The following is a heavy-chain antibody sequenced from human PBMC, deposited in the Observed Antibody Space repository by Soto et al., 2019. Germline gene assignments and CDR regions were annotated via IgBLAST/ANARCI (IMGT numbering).Heavy chain of an antibody. CDR3: ARVPSVVTPGNDYFGVDV. V-gene: IGHV5-51*01. CDR1: GYSFTYYW. J-gene: IGHJ6*02. Sequence: GESLKISCKGSGYSFTYYWIAWVRQRPGKDLEWMGIIYPSDADTRYNPSFQGQVTISADKSISTAYLQWTSLKTSDTAMYYCARVPSVVTPGNDYFGVDVWGQGTTVTVSS. D-gene: IGHD2-2*01. CDR2: IYPSDADT.